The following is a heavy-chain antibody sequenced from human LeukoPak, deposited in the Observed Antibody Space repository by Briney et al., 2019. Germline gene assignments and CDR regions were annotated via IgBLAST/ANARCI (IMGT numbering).Heavy chain of an antibody. V-gene: IGHV4-31*03. J-gene: IGHJ5*02. D-gene: IGHD3/OR15-3a*01. CDR1: GCSISSGGYY. Sequence: SETLPLTCTVSGCSISSGGYYWIWIRQHPGKGLEWIGYIYYSGSTYYNPSLKSRVTISVDTSKNQFYLKLSSVTAADTAVYYCARGRLRSMISPWGQGTLVTVSS. CDR3: ARGRLRSMISP. CDR2: IYYSGST.